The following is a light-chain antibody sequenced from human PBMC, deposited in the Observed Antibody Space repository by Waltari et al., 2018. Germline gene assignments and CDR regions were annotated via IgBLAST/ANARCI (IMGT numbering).Light chain of an antibody. CDR2: EVS. V-gene: IGLV2-23*02. Sequence: QSALTQPASVSGSPGQSITISCTGTSRDVGNFNLVSWYQQHPGKVPKLIIYEVSKRPAGVSMHFSGSKSGNTASLTISGLRAEDEADYYCCSYAGSRTYVFGTGTKVTVL. CDR1: SRDVGNFNL. CDR3: CSYAGSRTYV. J-gene: IGLJ1*01.